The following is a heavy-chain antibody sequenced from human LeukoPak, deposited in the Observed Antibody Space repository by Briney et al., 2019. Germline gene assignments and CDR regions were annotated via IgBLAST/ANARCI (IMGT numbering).Heavy chain of an antibody. Sequence: SETLSLTCTVSGGSISSSSYYWGWIRQPPGKGLEWIGSIYYSGSTYYNPSLKSRVTISVDTSKNQFSLKLSSVTAADTAVYYCARGIGGYKGGVAFDIWGQGTMVTVSS. CDR1: GGSISSSSYY. J-gene: IGHJ3*02. V-gene: IGHV4-39*01. CDR2: IYYSGST. D-gene: IGHD2-15*01. CDR3: ARGIGGYKGGVAFDI.